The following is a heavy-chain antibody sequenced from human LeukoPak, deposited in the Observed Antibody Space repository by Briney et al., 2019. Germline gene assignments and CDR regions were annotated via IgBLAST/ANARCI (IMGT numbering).Heavy chain of an antibody. CDR3: ARPLRGYYYDY. D-gene: IGHD3-22*01. J-gene: IGHJ4*02. Sequence: QAGGSLRLSCAASGFTVSSNYMTWVRQAPGKGLEWVAGIYSGGSTNDADSVKGRFTISRDNSRNALYLEMTSLRAEDTAVYYCARPLRGYYYDYWGQGTLVTVSS. CDR2: IYSGGST. CDR1: GFTVSSNY. V-gene: IGHV3-53*01.